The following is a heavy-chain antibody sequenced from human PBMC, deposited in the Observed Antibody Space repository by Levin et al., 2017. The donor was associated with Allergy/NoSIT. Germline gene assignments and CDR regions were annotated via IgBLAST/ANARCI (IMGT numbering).Heavy chain of an antibody. Sequence: SQTLSLTCAVYGGSFSGYYWSWIRQPPGKGLEWIGEINHSGSTNYNPSLKSRATISVDTSKNQFSLKLSSVTAADTAVYYCARGGGSYYVVLDYWGQGTLVTVSS. CDR3: ARGGGSYYVVLDY. V-gene: IGHV4-34*01. CDR2: INHSGST. J-gene: IGHJ4*02. CDR1: GGSFSGYY. D-gene: IGHD1-26*01.